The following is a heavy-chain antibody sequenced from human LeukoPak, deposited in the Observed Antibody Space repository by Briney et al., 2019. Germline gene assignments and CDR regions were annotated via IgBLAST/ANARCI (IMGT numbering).Heavy chain of an antibody. CDR1: GFTFSSYG. CDR2: IRYDGSNK. V-gene: IGHV3-30*02. CDR3: AKDHEKQQLDPYYFDY. J-gene: IGHJ4*02. Sequence: PGGSLRLSCAASGFTFSSYGMHWVRQAPGKGLEWVAFIRYDGSNKYYADSVKGRFTISRDNSKNTLYLQMNSLRAEDTAVYYCAKDHEKQQLDPYYFDYWGQGTLVTVSS. D-gene: IGHD6-13*01.